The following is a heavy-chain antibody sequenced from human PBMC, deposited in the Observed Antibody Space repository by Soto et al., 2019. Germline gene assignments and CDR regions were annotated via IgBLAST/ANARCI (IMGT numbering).Heavy chain of an antibody. J-gene: IGHJ3*02. CDR3: ASPRDYCVTTSNCFIAFDI. CDR1: GFSFGDYI. CDR2: ISHSGSYI. D-gene: IGHD4-17*01. Sequence: GGSLRLSCAASGFSFGDYIMNWVRQAPGRGLEWVASISHSGSYIFYADSVKGRFTISRDNSRDSLYLQMNSLRVDDTAIYYCASPRDYCVTTSNCFIAFDIWGQGTRVTVSS. V-gene: IGHV3-21*01.